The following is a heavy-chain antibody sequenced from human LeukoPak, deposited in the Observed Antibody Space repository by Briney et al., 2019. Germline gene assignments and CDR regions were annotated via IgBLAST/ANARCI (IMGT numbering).Heavy chain of an antibody. V-gene: IGHV4-59*08. CDR2: IYYSENA. CDR1: GGSITSHY. CDR3: ARHMLGYCSGGTCPYYFDY. Sequence: SETLSLTCTVSGGSITSHYWSWIRQPPGRGLEWIGYIYYSENAKYNPSPKSRVTISVGTSKNQFSLKQTSVTAADTAVYYCARHMLGYCSGGTCPYYFDYWGQGTLVTVSS. J-gene: IGHJ4*02. D-gene: IGHD2-15*01.